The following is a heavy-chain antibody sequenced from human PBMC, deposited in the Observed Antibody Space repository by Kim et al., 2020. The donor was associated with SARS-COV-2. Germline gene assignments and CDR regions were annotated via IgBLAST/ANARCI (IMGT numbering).Heavy chain of an antibody. J-gene: IGHJ6*03. V-gene: IGHV3-11*01. Sequence: GGSLRLSCAASGFTFSDYYMSWIRQAPGKGLEWVSYISSSGSTIYYADSVKGRFTISRANAKNSLYLQMNSLRAEDTAVYYCARLIFGTYYYYYYYMDVWGKGTTVTVSS. CDR1: GFTFSDYY. CDR2: ISSSGSTI. D-gene: IGHD3-3*01. CDR3: ARLIFGTYYYYYYYMDV.